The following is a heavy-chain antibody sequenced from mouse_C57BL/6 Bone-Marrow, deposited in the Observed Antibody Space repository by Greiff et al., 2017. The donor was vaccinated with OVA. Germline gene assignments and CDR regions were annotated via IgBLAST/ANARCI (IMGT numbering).Heavy chain of an antibody. CDR3: ARYYGNPAWFAC. Sequence: QVQLQQPGAELVKPGASVKLSCKASGYTFTSYWMHWVKQRPGQGLEWIGMIHPNSGSTNYNEKFKSKATLTVDKSSSTAYMQLSSLTSEDSAVYYCARYYGNPAWFACWGQGTLVTVSA. V-gene: IGHV1-64*01. D-gene: IGHD2-1*01. CDR2: IHPNSGST. CDR1: GYTFTSYW. J-gene: IGHJ3*01.